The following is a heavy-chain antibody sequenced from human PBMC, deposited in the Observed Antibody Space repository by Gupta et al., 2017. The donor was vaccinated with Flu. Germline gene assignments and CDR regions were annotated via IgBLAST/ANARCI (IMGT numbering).Heavy chain of an antibody. D-gene: IGHD1-26*01. CDR2: INPNSGVP. CDR1: GYGFVGFF. V-gene: IGHV1-2*02. J-gene: IGHJ6*02. Sequence: QVQLVQSGAEVKEPGASVKISCKASGYGFVGFFINWVRQAPGQGLEWMGWINPNSGVPNRAQQFRDRVTLTRDTSSGTAYMELKSRRSDDTAIYFCAREEGATRPYDDDHYGMDVWGQGTAVTVSS. CDR3: AREEGATRPYDDDHYGMDV.